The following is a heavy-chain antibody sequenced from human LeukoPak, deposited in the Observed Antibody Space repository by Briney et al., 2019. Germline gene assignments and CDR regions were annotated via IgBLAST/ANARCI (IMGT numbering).Heavy chain of an antibody. J-gene: IGHJ3*02. D-gene: IGHD2-15*01. CDR1: GGTFSSYA. CDR3: ARDRVVGLGIDNAFDI. Sequence: SVKASCKASGGTFSSYAISWVRQAPGQGLEWMGGIIPVFGTANYAQKFQGRVTITADESTSTAYMELSSLRSEDTAVYYCARDRVVGLGIDNAFDIWGHGTMVTVSS. V-gene: IGHV1-69*01. CDR2: IIPVFGTA.